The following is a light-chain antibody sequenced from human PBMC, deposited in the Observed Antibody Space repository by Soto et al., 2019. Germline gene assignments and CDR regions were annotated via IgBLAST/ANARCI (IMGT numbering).Light chain of an antibody. CDR1: SGHSGYI. J-gene: IGLJ2*01. CDR3: ETWDSNTRV. CDR2: LEGSGSY. V-gene: IGLV4-60*03. Sequence: QAVVTQSSSASASPGSSVKLTCTLSSGHSGYIIAWHQQQPGKAPRYLMKLEGSGSYNKGSGVPDRFSGSSSGADRYLTISNLQSEDEADYYCETWDSNTRVFGGGTKLTVL.